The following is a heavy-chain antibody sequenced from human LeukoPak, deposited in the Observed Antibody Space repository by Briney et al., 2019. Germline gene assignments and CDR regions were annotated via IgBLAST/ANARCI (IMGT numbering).Heavy chain of an antibody. CDR3: ASVSIAAAGENWFDP. D-gene: IGHD6-13*01. CDR2: IYYSGST. CDR1: GGSISSGGYY. Sequence: PSEILSLTCTVSGGSISSGGYYWSWIRQHPGKGLEWIGYIYYSGSTYYNPSLKSRVTISVDTSKNQFSLKLSSVTAADTAVYYCASVSIAAAGENWFDPWGQGTLVTVSS. V-gene: IGHV4-31*03. J-gene: IGHJ5*02.